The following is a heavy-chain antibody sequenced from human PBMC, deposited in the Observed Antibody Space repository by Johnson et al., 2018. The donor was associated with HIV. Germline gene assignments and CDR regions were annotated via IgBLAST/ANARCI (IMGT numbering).Heavy chain of an antibody. D-gene: IGHD2-15*01. CDR3: VRDPAFAAFDI. V-gene: IGHV3-30*04. CDR2: TSYDGSNK. J-gene: IGHJ3*02. CDR1: RFTLSNYA. Sequence: VQLVESGGGVVQPGKSLRLSCAASRFTLSNYAMHWVRQAPGNGLEWVAVTSYDGSNKYYADSVQGRFTISRDNAKNSLFLQMNSLRADDTAVYYCVRDPAFAAFDIWGRGTMVSVSS.